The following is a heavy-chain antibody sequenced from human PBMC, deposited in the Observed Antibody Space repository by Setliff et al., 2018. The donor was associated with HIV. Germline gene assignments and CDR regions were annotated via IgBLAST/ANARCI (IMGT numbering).Heavy chain of an antibody. J-gene: IGHJ4*02. CDR2: IFYSGHT. D-gene: IGHD6-13*01. CDR1: GGSISRSSYY. CDR3: ARGVAAAGL. V-gene: IGHV4-39*07. Sequence: ETLSLTCTVSGGSISRSSYYWAWIRQPPGKGLEWIGNIFYSGHTFYNPSLRSRVSISVDTSKNQFSLKLSSVTAADTAVYYCARGVAAAGLWGQGALVTVSS.